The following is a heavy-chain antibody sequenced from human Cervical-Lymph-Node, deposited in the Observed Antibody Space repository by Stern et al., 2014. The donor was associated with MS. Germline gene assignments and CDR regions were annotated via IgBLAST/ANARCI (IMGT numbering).Heavy chain of an antibody. J-gene: IGHJ4*02. Sequence: DQLVESGGGVVQPGRAVRLSCGASGLTFSNYGMHWARQAPGKGLEGWAVIWYDGNKKYYADSVKGRFTISRDNSKNTLFLQMSSLTAEDTALYYCARGNWNYEGMGYWGQGTLVTVSS. CDR2: IWYDGNKK. CDR3: ARGNWNYEGMGY. D-gene: IGHD1-7*01. CDR1: GLTFSNYG. V-gene: IGHV3-33*01.